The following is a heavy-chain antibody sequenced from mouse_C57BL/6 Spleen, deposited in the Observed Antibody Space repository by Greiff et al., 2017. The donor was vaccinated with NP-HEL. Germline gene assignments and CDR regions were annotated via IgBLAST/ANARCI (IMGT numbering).Heavy chain of an antibody. J-gene: IGHJ2*01. D-gene: IGHD1-1*01. CDR2: ISSGGDYI. Sequence: EVHLVESGEGLVKPGGSLKLSCAASGFTFSSYAMSWVRQTPEKRLEWVAYISSGGDYIYYADTVKGRFTISRDNARNTLYLQMSSLKSEDTAMYYCTRDRGYYGLYYFDYWGQGTTLTVSS. V-gene: IGHV5-9-1*02. CDR3: TRDRGYYGLYYFDY. CDR1: GFTFSSYA.